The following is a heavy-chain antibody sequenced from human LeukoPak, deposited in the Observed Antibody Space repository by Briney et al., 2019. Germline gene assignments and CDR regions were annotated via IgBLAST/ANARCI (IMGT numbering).Heavy chain of an antibody. Sequence: PGGSLRLSCAASAFTFPTYGMIWVRQAPGKGLEWVSAISGSGGSTYYADSVKGRFTISRDNSKNTLYLQMNSLRAEDTAVYYCAKGGGYNWNSLAAFDIWGQGTMVTVPS. V-gene: IGHV3-23*01. CDR1: AFTFPTYG. CDR2: ISGSGGST. J-gene: IGHJ3*02. D-gene: IGHD1-7*01. CDR3: AKGGGYNWNSLAAFDI.